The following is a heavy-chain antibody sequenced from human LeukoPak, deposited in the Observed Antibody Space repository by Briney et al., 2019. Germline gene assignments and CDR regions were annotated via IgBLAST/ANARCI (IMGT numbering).Heavy chain of an antibody. D-gene: IGHD3-22*01. CDR2: IWSDGSTT. CDR3: AREHHDSSTGAFDV. J-gene: IGHJ3*01. CDR1: GFTFSSSG. Sequence: GGSLRLSCVASGFTFSSSGVHWVRQAPGKGLEWVAVIWSDGSTTYYGDSVKGRLTISRDNSKSTLYLQMNSLRAEDTAVYYCAREHHDSSTGAFDVWGQGTMVTVSS. V-gene: IGHV3-33*01.